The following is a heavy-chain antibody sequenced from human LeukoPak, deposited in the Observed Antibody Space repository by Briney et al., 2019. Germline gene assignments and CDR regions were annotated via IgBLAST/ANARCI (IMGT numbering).Heavy chain of an antibody. V-gene: IGHV3-23*01. D-gene: IGHD3-10*01. Sequence: PGGSLRLSCAASGFTFSSYAMSWVRQAPGKGLEWVSAISGSGGSTYYADSVKGRFTISRDNSKNTLYLQMNGLRAEDTAVYYCAKDGSGSYGYYGMDVWGQGTTVTVSS. CDR3: AKDGSGSYGYYGMDV. CDR2: ISGSGGST. CDR1: GFTFSSYA. J-gene: IGHJ6*02.